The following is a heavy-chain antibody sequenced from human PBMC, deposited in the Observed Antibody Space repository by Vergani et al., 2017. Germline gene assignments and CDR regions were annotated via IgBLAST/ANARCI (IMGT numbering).Heavy chain of an antibody. D-gene: IGHD2-2*02. Sequence: VHLLESGGGLVKPGGSLRLSCVVSGFALNRHAMYWVRQAPGKGLEWVVGISFDGTNEYYPDLVKGRFTISRDIAKNTLYLQVRSLRLEDTGVYHCVRDRGLCAGGRCYTEAWDYWGQGTPVTVSS. CDR3: VRDRGLCAGGRCYTEAWDY. J-gene: IGHJ4*02. CDR1: GFALNRHA. CDR2: ISFDGTNE. V-gene: IGHV3-30-3*01.